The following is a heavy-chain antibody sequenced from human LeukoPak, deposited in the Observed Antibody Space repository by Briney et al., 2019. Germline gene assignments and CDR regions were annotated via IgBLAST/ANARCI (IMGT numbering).Heavy chain of an antibody. CDR1: GGSIITHY. V-gene: IGHV4-59*11. Sequence: SSETLSLTCTVSGGSIITHYWSWIRQAPGKALEWIGYISYSGNTYYNPFLKSRVTISRDMSKNQFSLKLTSVTAADTAVYYCARGGQDTNGYFIWFDTWGQGTLVTVSS. CDR3: ARGGQDTNGYFIWFDT. CDR2: ISYSGNT. J-gene: IGHJ5*02. D-gene: IGHD2-8*01.